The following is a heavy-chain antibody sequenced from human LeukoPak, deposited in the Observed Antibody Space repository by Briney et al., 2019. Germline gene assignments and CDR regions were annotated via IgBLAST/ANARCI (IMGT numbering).Heavy chain of an antibody. CDR3: ATPSSGYYADSFQY. V-gene: IGHV1-18*01. J-gene: IGHJ1*01. CDR1: GYTFINYG. D-gene: IGHD3-22*01. CDR2: ISAYNGNT. Sequence: GASVKVSCKASGYTFINYGISWVRQAPGQGLEWMGWISAYNGNTNYAQKLQGRVTMTTDTSTSTACMELRSLRSDDTAVHYCATPSSGYYADSFQYWGQGTLVTVSS.